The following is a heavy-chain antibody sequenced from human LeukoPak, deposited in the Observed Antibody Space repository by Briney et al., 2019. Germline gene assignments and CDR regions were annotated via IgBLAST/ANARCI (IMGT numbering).Heavy chain of an antibody. CDR3: AKDIDTRGTNAFDI. CDR1: GFTFSSYS. CDR2: ISSDSRTI. J-gene: IGHJ3*02. V-gene: IGHV3-48*01. D-gene: IGHD2-15*01. Sequence: GGSLRLSCAASGFTFSSYSMNWVRQAPGKGLEWVSYISSDSRTIYYADSVKGRFTISRDNAKNSLYLQMNSLRTEDTALYYCAKDIDTRGTNAFDIWGQGTMVTVSS.